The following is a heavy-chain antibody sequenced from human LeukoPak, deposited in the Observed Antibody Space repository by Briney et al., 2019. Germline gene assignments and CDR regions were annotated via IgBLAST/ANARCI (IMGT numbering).Heavy chain of an antibody. CDR3: AKWATQTYYDSSGYLGGDAFDI. CDR1: GFTFSSYG. CDR2: IWYDGSNK. Sequence: QSGGSLRLSCAASGFTFSSYGMHWVRQAPGKGLEWVAVIWYDGSNKYYADSVKGRFTISRDNSKNTLYLQMNSLRAEDTAVYYCAKWATQTYYDSSGYLGGDAFDIWGQGTMVTVSS. V-gene: IGHV3-33*06. J-gene: IGHJ3*02. D-gene: IGHD3-22*01.